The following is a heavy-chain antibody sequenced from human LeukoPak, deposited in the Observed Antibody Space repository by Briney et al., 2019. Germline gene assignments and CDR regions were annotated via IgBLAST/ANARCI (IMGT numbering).Heavy chain of an antibody. V-gene: IGHV1-2*02. J-gene: IGHJ4*02. CDR1: GYTFTGYF. CDR2: INPDSGGT. CDR3: ARDPVVGGTLHYFDY. D-gene: IGHD2-2*01. Sequence: ASVKVSCKPSGYTFTGYFIHWVRQAPGQGVEWMECINPDSGGTNYAQRFQGRVTMTRDTSISTAYMELNRLRSDDAAVYYCARDPVVGGTLHYFDYWGQGTLVTVSS.